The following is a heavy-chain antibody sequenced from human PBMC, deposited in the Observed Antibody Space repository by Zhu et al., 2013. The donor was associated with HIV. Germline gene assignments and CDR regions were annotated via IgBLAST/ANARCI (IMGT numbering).Heavy chain of an antibody. CDR3: AKSPVVVISPYWYFDL. CDR1: GDSFSSYA. D-gene: IGHD3-22*01. Sequence: QVQLVQSGAEVKKPGSSVKVTCESSGDSFSSYAISWVRQAPGQGLEWMGGIIPAFGTPNYAQKFQGRVTITADKSTSTTYMDLNSLTSEDTAVYYCAKSPVVVISPYWYFDLWGRGSLVIVSS. J-gene: IGHJ2*01. CDR2: IIPAFGTP. V-gene: IGHV1-69*06.